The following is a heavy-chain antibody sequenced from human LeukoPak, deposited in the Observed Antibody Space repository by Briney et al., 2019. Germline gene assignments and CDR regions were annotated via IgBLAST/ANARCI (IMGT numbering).Heavy chain of an antibody. CDR2: IYYSGST. CDR3: AKRDDYGDYLVAFDI. J-gene: IGHJ3*02. CDR1: GGSISSSSYY. Sequence: SETLSLTCTVSGGSISSSSYYWGWIRQPPGKGLELIGSIYYSGSTYYNPSLKSRVTISVDTSKNQFSLKLSSVTAADTAVYYCAKRDDYGDYLVAFDIWGQGTMVTVSS. V-gene: IGHV4-39*01. D-gene: IGHD4-17*01.